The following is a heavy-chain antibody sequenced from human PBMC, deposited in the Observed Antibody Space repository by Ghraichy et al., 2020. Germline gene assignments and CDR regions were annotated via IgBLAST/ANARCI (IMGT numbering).Heavy chain of an antibody. V-gene: IGHV1-69*06. CDR1: GGTFSSYA. D-gene: IGHD6-13*01. J-gene: IGHJ5*02. CDR3: ARGLTYSNPTFDP. Sequence: SVKVSCKASGGTFSSYAISWVRQAPGQGLEWMGGIIPIFGTANHAQKFQGRVTITADKSTSTAYMELSSLRSEDTAVYYCARGLTYSNPTFDPWGQGTLVTVSS. CDR2: IIPIFGTA.